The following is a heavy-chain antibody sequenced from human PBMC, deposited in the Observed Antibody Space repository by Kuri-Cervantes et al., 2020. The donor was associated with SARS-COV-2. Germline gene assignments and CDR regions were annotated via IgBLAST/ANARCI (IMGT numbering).Heavy chain of an antibody. Sequence: ASVKVSCKASGYTFTSYAMHWVRQAPGQGLEWMGGIIPIFGTANYAQKFQGRVTMTRNTSISTAYMELSSLRSEDTAVYYCARAGLYSGYDSLGYWGQGTLVTVSS. J-gene: IGHJ4*02. CDR3: ARAGLYSGYDSLGY. D-gene: IGHD5-12*01. V-gene: IGHV1-8*02. CDR1: GYTFTSYA. CDR2: IIPIFGTA.